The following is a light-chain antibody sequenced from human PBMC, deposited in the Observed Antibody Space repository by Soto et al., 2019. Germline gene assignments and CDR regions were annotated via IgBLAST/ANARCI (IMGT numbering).Light chain of an antibody. CDR2: EVN. Sequence: QSVLTQPPSASGSPRQSVTISCTGTSSDVGGYNYVSWYQQHPGKAPKLLIYEVNKRPSGVPNRFSGSKSGNTASLTVSGLHAEDEADYYCSSYAGYNPMVFGRGTKVTVL. CDR3: SSYAGYNPMV. V-gene: IGLV2-8*01. J-gene: IGLJ2*01. CDR1: SSDVGGYNY.